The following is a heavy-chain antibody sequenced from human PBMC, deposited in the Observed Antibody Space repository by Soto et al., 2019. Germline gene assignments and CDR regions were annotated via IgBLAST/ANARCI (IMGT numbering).Heavy chain of an antibody. Sequence: SQTLSLTCAISGDSVSSNSAAWNWIRQSPSRGLEWLGRTYYRSKWYNDYAVSVKSRITINPDTSKNQFSLQLNSVTPEDTAVYYCARDYTSPVAAAGPFDDWGQGTQVTVSS. D-gene: IGHD6-13*01. CDR3: ARDYTSPVAAAGPFDD. CDR1: GDSVSSNSAA. V-gene: IGHV6-1*01. CDR2: TYYRSKWYN. J-gene: IGHJ4*02.